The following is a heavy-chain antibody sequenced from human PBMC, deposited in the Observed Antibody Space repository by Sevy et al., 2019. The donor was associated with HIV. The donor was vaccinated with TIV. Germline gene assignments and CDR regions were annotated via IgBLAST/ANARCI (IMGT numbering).Heavy chain of an antibody. V-gene: IGHV1-24*01. CDR3: ATDTTGYHSTLDY. CDR1: GYTLTEFS. Sequence: ASGKVSCKVSGYTLTEFSIHWLRQAPGKGLEWMGGFDPGDGDAETPYAQKFRDRLTMTADTSTDTVYMELSSLRSEDTAVYYCATDTTGYHSTLDYWGQGTLVTVSS. CDR2: FDPGDGDAET. J-gene: IGHJ4*02. D-gene: IGHD3-9*01.